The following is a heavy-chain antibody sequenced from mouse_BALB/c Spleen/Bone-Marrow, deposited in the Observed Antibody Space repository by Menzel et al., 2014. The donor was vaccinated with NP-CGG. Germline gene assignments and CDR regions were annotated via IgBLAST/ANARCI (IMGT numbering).Heavy chain of an antibody. V-gene: IGHV14-3*02. Sequence: VQLKESGAELVKPGASVKLSCTASGFNIKDTYIHWVKQRPEQGLECIGRIDPANGNTKYDPKFQGKATITADTSSNTAYLHLSSLTSEDTAVYYCARYRYYGSSGWDYWGQGTSVTVSS. J-gene: IGHJ4*01. CDR3: ARYRYYGSSGWDY. D-gene: IGHD1-1*01. CDR2: IDPANGNT. CDR1: GFNIKDTY.